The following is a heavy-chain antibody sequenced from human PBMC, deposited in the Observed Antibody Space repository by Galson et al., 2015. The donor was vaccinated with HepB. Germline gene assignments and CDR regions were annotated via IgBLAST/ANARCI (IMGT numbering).Heavy chain of an antibody. J-gene: IGHJ4*02. CDR2: IRPKEHFYAT. CDR3: FRHVEYYRPY. D-gene: IGHD2/OR15-2a*01. V-gene: IGHV3-73*01. CDR1: GAIFSGSA. Sequence: SLRLSCAASGAIFSGSAIHWVRQAPGKGLERVGHIRPKEHFYATSYSASVGGRFTISRDDSKNTAFLHMNSLRVEDTAVYYCFRHVEYYRPYWGQGSLVTVSS.